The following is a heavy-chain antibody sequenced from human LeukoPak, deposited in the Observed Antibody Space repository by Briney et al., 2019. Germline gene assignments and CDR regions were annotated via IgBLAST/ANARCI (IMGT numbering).Heavy chain of an antibody. J-gene: IGHJ4*02. CDR2: ISWDGGNT. V-gene: IGHV3-43D*03. Sequence: GGSLRLSCAASGFTFSSYEMNWVRQAPGKGLEWVSLISWDGGNTYYADSVKGRFTISRDNSKNSLYLQMNSPRAEDTALYYCAKDMMAYWGQGTLVTVSS. D-gene: IGHD5-24*01. CDR1: GFTFSSYE. CDR3: AKDMMAY.